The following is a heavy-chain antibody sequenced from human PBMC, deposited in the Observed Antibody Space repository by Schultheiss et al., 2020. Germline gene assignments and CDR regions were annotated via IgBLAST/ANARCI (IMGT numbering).Heavy chain of an antibody. D-gene: IGHD3-3*01. CDR1: GGSISSSSYY. V-gene: IGHV4-39*07. J-gene: IGHJ6*02. CDR3: ARDSGSDFWSGQGFYGMDV. Sequence: SETLSLTCTVSGGSISSSSYYWGWIRQPPGKGLEWIGSIYYSGSTNYNPSLKSRVTISVDTSKNQFSLKLNSVTAAETAVYYCARDSGSDFWSGQGFYGMDVWGQGTTVTVSS. CDR2: IYYSGST.